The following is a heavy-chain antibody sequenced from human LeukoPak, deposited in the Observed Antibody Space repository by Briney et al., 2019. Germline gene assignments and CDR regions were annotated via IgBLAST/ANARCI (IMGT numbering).Heavy chain of an antibody. CDR2: INHSGST. V-gene: IGHV4-34*01. CDR1: GGSFGGYY. D-gene: IGHD2-15*01. Sequence: PSETLSLTCAVYGGSFGGYYWSWIRQPPGKGLEWVGGINHSGSTNYNPSLKSRVTISVDTSKNQFSLKLSSVTAADTAVYYCARGRCSGGSCYKGHFQHWGQGTLVTVSS. CDR3: ARGRCSGGSCYKGHFQH. J-gene: IGHJ1*01.